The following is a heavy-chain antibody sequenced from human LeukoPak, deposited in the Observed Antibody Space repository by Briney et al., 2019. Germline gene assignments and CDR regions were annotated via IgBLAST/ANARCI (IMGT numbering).Heavy chain of an antibody. V-gene: IGHV1-8*01. Sequence: ASVKVSCKASGYTFTSYDINWVRQATGQGLEWMGWMNPNSGNTGYAQKFQGRVTMTRNTSISTAYMELSSLRSEDTAVYYCAKDPSAVTPHFDYWGQGTLVTVSS. D-gene: IGHD4-11*01. CDR1: GYTFTSYD. CDR3: AKDPSAVTPHFDY. CDR2: MNPNSGNT. J-gene: IGHJ4*02.